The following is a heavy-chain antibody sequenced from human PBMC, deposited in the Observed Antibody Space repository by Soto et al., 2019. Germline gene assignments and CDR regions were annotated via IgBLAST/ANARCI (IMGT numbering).Heavy chain of an antibody. J-gene: IGHJ4*02. CDR1: GFTFSSYG. Sequence: QVQLVESGGGVVQPGRSLRLSCAASGFTFSSYGMHWVRQAPGKGLEWVAVISYDGSNKYYADSVKGRFTISRDNSMNTLYLQMNSLRAEDTAVYYCAKGRGGDGYNYDYFDYWGQGTLVTVSS. D-gene: IGHD5-12*01. CDR2: ISYDGSNK. V-gene: IGHV3-30*18. CDR3: AKGRGGDGYNYDYFDY.